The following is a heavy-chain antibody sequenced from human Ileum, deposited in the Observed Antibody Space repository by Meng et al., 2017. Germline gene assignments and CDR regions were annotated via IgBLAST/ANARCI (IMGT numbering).Heavy chain of an antibody. D-gene: IGHD2-15*01. CDR3: ARDRGGSYYFDY. V-gene: IGHV4-30-4*01. Sequence: QVQLQESGPGLLKSSQTLSLTCTVSGGSISIGDYYWGWVRQPPGKGLEWIGYIYCSGSTYYNPSLKRRTIMSVDTSKNHFSLKLSSVTAADTAVYYCARDRGGSYYFDYWGQGTLVTVSS. CDR1: GGSISIGDYY. J-gene: IGHJ4*02. CDR2: IYCSGST.